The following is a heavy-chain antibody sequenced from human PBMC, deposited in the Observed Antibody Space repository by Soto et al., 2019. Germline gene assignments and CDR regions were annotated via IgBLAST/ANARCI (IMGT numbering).Heavy chain of an antibody. CDR2: ISYDGSNK. CDR3: ARDAVSWYTYYYYGMDV. V-gene: IGHV3-30-3*01. CDR1: VFTFISYA. J-gene: IGHJ6*02. Sequence: GWSLRLSCASSVFTFISYAMHWVRQAPGKGLEWVAVISYDGSNKYYADSVKGRFTISRDNSKNTLYLQMNSLRAEDTAVYYCARDAVSWYTYYYYGMDVWGQGTTVTVSS. D-gene: IGHD6-13*01.